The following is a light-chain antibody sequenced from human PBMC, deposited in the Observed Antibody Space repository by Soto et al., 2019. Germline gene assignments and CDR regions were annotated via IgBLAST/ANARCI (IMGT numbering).Light chain of an antibody. CDR2: KAS. Sequence: DIQMTQSPSTLSASVGDRVTITCRASQSRSSWLAWYQERPGKAAKVLIYKASTLESGVPSRFSGSGSGTEFTLSISSLQPDDFATYYCQQYNSFPWTFGQGTKVEI. CDR3: QQYNSFPWT. V-gene: IGKV1-5*03. J-gene: IGKJ1*01. CDR1: QSRSSW.